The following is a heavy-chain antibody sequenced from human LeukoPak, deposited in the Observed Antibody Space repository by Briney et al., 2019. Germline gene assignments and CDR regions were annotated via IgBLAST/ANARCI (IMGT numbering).Heavy chain of an antibody. CDR1: GGSISSYY. Sequence: SETLSLTCTVSGGSISSYYWSWIRQPAGKGLEWIGRIYTSGSTNYNPSLKSRVTTSVDTSKNQFSLKLSSVTAADTAVYYCAREEVITMIVVDRGGWFDPWGQGTLVTVSS. J-gene: IGHJ5*02. CDR3: AREEVITMIVVDRGGWFDP. CDR2: IYTSGST. V-gene: IGHV4-4*07. D-gene: IGHD3-22*01.